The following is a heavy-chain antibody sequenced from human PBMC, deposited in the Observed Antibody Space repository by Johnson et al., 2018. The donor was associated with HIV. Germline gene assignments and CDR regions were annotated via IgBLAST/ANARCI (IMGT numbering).Heavy chain of an antibody. CDR2: ISWNSGSI. CDR3: AIDVGITTAGGAFDI. D-gene: IGHD6-13*01. Sequence: VQLVESGGGLVQPGRSLRLSCAASGFTFDDYAMHWVRQAPGKGLEWVSGISWNSGSIGYADSVKGRFTIYRDKSKNTLYLQMKSLRAEDTAVYYCAIDVGITTAGGAFDIWGQGTMVTVSS. CDR1: GFTFDDYA. J-gene: IGHJ3*02. V-gene: IGHV3-9*01.